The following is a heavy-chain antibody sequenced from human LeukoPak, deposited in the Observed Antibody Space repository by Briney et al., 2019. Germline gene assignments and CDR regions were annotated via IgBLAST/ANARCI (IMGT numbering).Heavy chain of an antibody. CDR2: IKQDGSEK. Sequence: HPGGSLRLSCAASGFTFSSYWMSWVRQAPGKGLEWVANIKQDGSEKYYVDSVKGRFPISRDNAKNSLYLQMNSLRAEDTAVYYCARQGNYYALDYWGQGTPVTVSS. CDR3: ARQGNYYALDY. CDR1: GFTFSSYW. D-gene: IGHD1-26*01. J-gene: IGHJ4*02. V-gene: IGHV3-7*01.